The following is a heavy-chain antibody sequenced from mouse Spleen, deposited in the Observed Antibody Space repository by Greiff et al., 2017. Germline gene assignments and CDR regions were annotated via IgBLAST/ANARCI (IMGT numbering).Heavy chain of an antibody. Sequence: QVQLQQSGAELVMPGASVKLSCKASGYTFTSYWMHWVKQRPGQGLEWIGEIDPSDSYTNYNQKFKGKATLTVDKSSSTAYMQLSSLTSEDSAVYYCARYYGNYRGWFAYWGQGTLVTVSA. J-gene: IGHJ3*01. CDR2: IDPSDSYT. CDR1: GYTFTSYW. CDR3: ARYYGNYRGWFAY. D-gene: IGHD2-1*01. V-gene: IGHV1-69*01.